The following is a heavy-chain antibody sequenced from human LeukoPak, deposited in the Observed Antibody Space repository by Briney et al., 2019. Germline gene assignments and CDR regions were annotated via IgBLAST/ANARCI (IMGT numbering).Heavy chain of an antibody. J-gene: IGHJ4*02. CDR3: AGAPPFQG. CDR1: GGSISGFY. CDR2: IDHSGDT. Sequence: SETLSLTCAVSGGSISGFYYTWVRQPPGKGLEWIGEIDHSGDTNYNPSLKSRAIVSVDTSKSQFSLKLTSGTAADAAVYYCAGAPPFQGGGQGPLVPVSP. V-gene: IGHV4-34*01. D-gene: IGHD2/OR15-2a*01.